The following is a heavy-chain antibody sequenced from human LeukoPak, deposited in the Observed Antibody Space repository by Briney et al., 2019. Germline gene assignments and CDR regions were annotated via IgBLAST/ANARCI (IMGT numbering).Heavy chain of an antibody. J-gene: IGHJ4*02. V-gene: IGHV1-24*01. CDR2: FDPEDGET. CDR3: ATGLFFQVDTAMATVPYFDY. CDR1: GYTLTELS. D-gene: IGHD5-18*01. Sequence: ASVKVSCKVSGYTLTELSMHWVRQAPGKGLEWMGGFDPEDGETIYAQKIQGRVTMTEDTSTDTAYMELSSLRSEDTAVYYCATGLFFQVDTAMATVPYFDYWGQGTLVTVSS.